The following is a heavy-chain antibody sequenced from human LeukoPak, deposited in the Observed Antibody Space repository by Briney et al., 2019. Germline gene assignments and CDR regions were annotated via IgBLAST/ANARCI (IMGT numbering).Heavy chain of an antibody. D-gene: IGHD3-10*01. Sequence: SVKVSCKASGGTFSSYAISWVRQAPGQGLEWMGRIIPILGIANYAQKFQGRVTITADKSTSTAYMELSSLRSEDTAVYYCASSDDVAEAYYYGSGSYLAPDYYYGMDVWGQGTTVTVSS. CDR1: GGTFSSYA. V-gene: IGHV1-69*04. CDR2: IIPILGIA. CDR3: ASSDDVAEAYYYGSGSYLAPDYYYGMDV. J-gene: IGHJ6*02.